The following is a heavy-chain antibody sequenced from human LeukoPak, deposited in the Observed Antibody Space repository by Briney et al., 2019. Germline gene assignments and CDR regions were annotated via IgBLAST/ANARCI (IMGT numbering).Heavy chain of an antibody. CDR3: ATSHGYSYGYILGNY. CDR1: GFTFSSYG. Sequence: GGSLRLSCAASGFTFSSYGMHWVRQAPGKGLERVAVIWDDGSNTYYADSVKGRFTISRDNSKNTLYLQMNSLRAEDTAVYYCATSHGYSYGYILGNYWGQGTLVTVSS. V-gene: IGHV3-33*01. J-gene: IGHJ4*02. D-gene: IGHD5-18*01. CDR2: IWDDGSNT.